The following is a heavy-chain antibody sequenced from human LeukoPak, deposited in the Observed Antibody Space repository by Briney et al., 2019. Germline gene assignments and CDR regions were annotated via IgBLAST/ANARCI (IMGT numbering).Heavy chain of an antibody. J-gene: IGHJ4*02. Sequence: GGSLRLSCAASGFTLSNAYMSWVRQAPGKGLEWVGRIRSKTDGGTIDYAAPVKDRFTISRDGSKNTLYLQMNSLKTEDTAVYYCTTAVAGTVRIDYWGQGTLATVSS. V-gene: IGHV3-15*01. CDR2: IRSKTDGGTI. CDR3: TTAVAGTVRIDY. CDR1: GFTLSNAY. D-gene: IGHD6-19*01.